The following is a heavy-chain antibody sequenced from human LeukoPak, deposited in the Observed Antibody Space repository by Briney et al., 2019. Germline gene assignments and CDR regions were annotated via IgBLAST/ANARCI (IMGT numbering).Heavy chain of an antibody. Sequence: GSSVKVSCKASGGTVSSYAISWVRQAPGQGLEWMGRIIPILGIANYAQKFQGRVTITADKSTSTAYMELSSLRSEDTAVYYCAVGRRDGYNLFDYWGQGTLVTVSS. D-gene: IGHD5-24*01. V-gene: IGHV1-69*04. CDR3: AVGRRDGYNLFDY. J-gene: IGHJ4*02. CDR1: GGTVSSYA. CDR2: IIPILGIA.